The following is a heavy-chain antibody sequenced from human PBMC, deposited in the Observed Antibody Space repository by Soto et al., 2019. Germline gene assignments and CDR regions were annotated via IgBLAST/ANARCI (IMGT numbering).Heavy chain of an antibody. Sequence: ASVKVSCKTSGDTFTNFGLSWVRQAPGQGLEWMGWIATYNSNRNYAQKFQGRLTLTTDTSTSTAYMELKSLGSDDTAVYYCARVLRGVVNWFDPWGQGTLVTVSS. D-gene: IGHD3-10*01. V-gene: IGHV1-18*01. CDR1: GDTFTNFG. CDR2: IATYNSNR. CDR3: ARVLRGVVNWFDP. J-gene: IGHJ5*02.